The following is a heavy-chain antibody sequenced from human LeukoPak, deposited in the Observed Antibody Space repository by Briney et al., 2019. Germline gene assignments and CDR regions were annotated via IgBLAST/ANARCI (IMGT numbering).Heavy chain of an antibody. J-gene: IGHJ3*02. CDR2: IYYSGST. CDR3: AGVRLSGTYLDTFDI. CDR1: GAPLRSHY. Sequence: MASETLSLTCSVSGAPLRSHYWSWIRQPPGKGLEWIGYIYYSGSTNYNPSLKSRVTISVDTSKNQFSLKLNSITTADTAVYYCAGVRLSGTYLDTFDIWGQGTMVTVSS. V-gene: IGHV4-59*11. D-gene: IGHD1-26*01.